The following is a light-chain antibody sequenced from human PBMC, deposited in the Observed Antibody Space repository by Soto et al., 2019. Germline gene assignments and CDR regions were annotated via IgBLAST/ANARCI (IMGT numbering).Light chain of an antibody. J-gene: IGLJ2*01. V-gene: IGLV2-14*01. CDR2: EVS. Sequence: ALTQPASVSGSPGQSITISCSGTSSDIGGYNSVSWYQQHPGKAPKLMIYEVSYRPSGVSNRFSGSKSGNTASLTISGLQAEDEGAYYCSSYTSTSTLLFGGGTQLTVL. CDR3: SSYTSTSTLL. CDR1: SSDIGGYNS.